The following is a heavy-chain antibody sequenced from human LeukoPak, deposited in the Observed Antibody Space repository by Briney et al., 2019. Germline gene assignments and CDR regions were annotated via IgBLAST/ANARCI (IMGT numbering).Heavy chain of an antibody. CDR1: GFIFSYCG. CDR2: ISYDGGVK. D-gene: IGHD2-2*01. CDR3: AKDYCSSTSCYAAYFDY. V-gene: IGHV3-30*18. J-gene: IGHJ4*02. Sequence: GGSLRLSCAGSGFIFSYCGMHWVRQAPGKGLEWVALISYDGGVKYFADSVKGRFTISRDNSKNTLYLQMNSLRAEDTAVYYCAKDYCSSTSCYAAYFDYWGQGTLVTVSS.